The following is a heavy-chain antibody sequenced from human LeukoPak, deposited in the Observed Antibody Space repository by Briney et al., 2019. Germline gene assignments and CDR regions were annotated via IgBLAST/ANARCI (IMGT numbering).Heavy chain of an antibody. CDR1: GGSISSGDYY. D-gene: IGHD2/OR15-2a*01. Sequence: PSETLSLTCTVSGGSISSGDYYWSWIRQPPGKGLEWIGYIYYSGSTYYNPSLKSRVTISVDTSKNQFSLKLSSVTAADTAVYYCARVLSDYDAFDIWGQGTMVTVSS. J-gene: IGHJ3*02. CDR2: IYYSGST. V-gene: IGHV4-30-4*01. CDR3: ARVLSDYDAFDI.